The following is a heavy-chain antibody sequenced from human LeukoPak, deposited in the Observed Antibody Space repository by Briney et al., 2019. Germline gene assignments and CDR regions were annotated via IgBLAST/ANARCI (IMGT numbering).Heavy chain of an antibody. CDR2: ISAYNGNT. Sequence: ASVKVSCKASGYTFTSYGISWVRQAPGQGLEWMGWISAYNGNTNYAQKLQGRVTMTTDTSTSTAYMELRSLRSDDTAVYYCARERQTSRITMIVVASGDAFDIWGQGTMLIVSS. CDR3: ARERQTSRITMIVVASGDAFDI. J-gene: IGHJ3*02. V-gene: IGHV1-18*01. CDR1: GYTFTSYG. D-gene: IGHD3-22*01.